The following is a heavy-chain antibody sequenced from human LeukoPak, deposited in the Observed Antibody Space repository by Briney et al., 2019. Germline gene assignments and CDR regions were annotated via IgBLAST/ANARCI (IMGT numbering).Heavy chain of an antibody. V-gene: IGHV4-59*01. J-gene: IGHJ3*02. CDR1: GGSISSYY. D-gene: IGHD3-3*01. CDR3: ARSVNYDFWSGYSSGAFDI. Sequence: PSETLSLTCTVSGGSISSYYWSWIRQPRGKGREWSGYIYYSGSTNYNPSLKSRVPISVDTSKNQFSLKLSSVTAADTAVYYCARSVNYDFWSGYSSGAFDIWGQGTMVTVSS. CDR2: IYYSGST.